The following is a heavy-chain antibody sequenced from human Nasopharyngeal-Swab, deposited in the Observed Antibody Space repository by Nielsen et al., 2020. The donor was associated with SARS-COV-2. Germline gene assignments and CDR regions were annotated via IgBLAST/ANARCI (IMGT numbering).Heavy chain of an antibody. V-gene: IGHV3-7*01. D-gene: IGHD5-12*01. CDR1: GFTFSSYW. J-gene: IGHJ4*02. CDR2: IKQDGSEK. CDR3: ARSDYSGYDLYFDY. Sequence: GESLKISCAASGFTFSSYWMSWVRQAPGKGLEWVANIKQDGSEKYYVDSVKGRFTISRDSAKNSLYLQMNSLRAEDTAVYYCARSDYSGYDLYFDYWGQGTLVTVSS.